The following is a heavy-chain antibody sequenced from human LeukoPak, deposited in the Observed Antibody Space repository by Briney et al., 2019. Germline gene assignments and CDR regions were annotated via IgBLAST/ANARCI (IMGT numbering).Heavy chain of an antibody. CDR1: GYSISSGYY. D-gene: IGHD1-1*01. CDR2: IYHSGST. CDR3: ARDEAGTTSWYYYYYMDV. Sequence: SETLSLTCTVSGYSISSGYYWGWIRQPPGKGLEWIGSIYHSGSTYYNPSLKSRVTISVYTSKNQFSLKLSSVTAADTAVYYCARDEAGTTSWYYYYYMDVWGKGTTVTVSS. J-gene: IGHJ6*03. V-gene: IGHV4-38-2*02.